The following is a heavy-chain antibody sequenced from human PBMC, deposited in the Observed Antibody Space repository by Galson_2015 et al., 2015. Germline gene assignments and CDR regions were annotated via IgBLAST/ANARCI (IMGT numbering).Heavy chain of an antibody. CDR3: ARGPRNESRRDPDWFDP. V-gene: IGHV1-69*13. J-gene: IGHJ5*02. Sequence: SVKVSCKASGGTFSSYAISWVRQAPGQGLEWMGGIIPIFGTANYAQKFQGRVTITADESTSTAYMELSSLRSEDTAVYYCARGPRNESRRDPDWFDPWGQGTLVTVSS. CDR2: IIPIFGTA. D-gene: IGHD1-1*01. CDR1: GGTFSSYA.